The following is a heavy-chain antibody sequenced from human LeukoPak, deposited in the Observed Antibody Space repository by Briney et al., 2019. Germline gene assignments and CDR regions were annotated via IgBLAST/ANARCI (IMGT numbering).Heavy chain of an antibody. CDR2: IYYSGST. CDR3: ARPLPGGPTRYCSSTSCHAPFDY. V-gene: IGHV4-39*01. D-gene: IGHD2-2*01. Sequence: PSETLSLTCTVSGGSISSSSYYWGWIRQPPGKGLEWIGSIYYSGSTYYNPSLKSRVTISVDTSKNQFSLKLSSVTAADTAVYYCARPLPGGPTRYCSSTSCHAPFDYWGQGTLVTVSS. J-gene: IGHJ4*02. CDR1: GGSISSSSYY.